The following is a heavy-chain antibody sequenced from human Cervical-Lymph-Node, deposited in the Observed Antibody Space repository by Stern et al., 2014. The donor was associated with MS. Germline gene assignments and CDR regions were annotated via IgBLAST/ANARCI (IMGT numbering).Heavy chain of an antibody. CDR3: ARSSTVTPKAVDI. J-gene: IGHJ3*02. CDR1: GGSISSGGYS. Sequence: QVQLQESGSGLVKPSQTLYLTCAVSGGSISSGGYSWSWIRQPPGKGLEWIEYFYHSGSAYYNPSLKSRFTISVERSKNKFSRKLSSVTAADTAVYYCARSSTVTPKAVDIWGQGTMVTVSS. V-gene: IGHV4-30-2*01. D-gene: IGHD4-17*01. CDR2: FYHSGSA.